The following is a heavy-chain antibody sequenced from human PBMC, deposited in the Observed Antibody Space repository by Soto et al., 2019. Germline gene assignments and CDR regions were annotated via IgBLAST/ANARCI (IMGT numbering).Heavy chain of an antibody. D-gene: IGHD3-3*01. CDR1: GRSISSVNYY. J-gene: IGHJ5*02. V-gene: IGHV4-61*01. CDR2: IYYSGST. CDR3: ARDAFGVDNWFDP. Sequence: SATLSLTCTVSGRSISSVNYYWSWIRQPPGKGLEWIGYIYYSGSTYYNPSLKSRVTISVDTSKNQFSLKLSSVTAADTAVYYCARDAFGVDNWFDPWGQGTLVTV.